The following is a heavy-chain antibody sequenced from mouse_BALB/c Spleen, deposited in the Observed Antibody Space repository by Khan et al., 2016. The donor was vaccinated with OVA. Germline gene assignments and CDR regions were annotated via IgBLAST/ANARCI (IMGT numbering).Heavy chain of an antibody. V-gene: IGHV9-1*02. D-gene: IGHD1-1*01. J-gene: IGHJ2*01. Sequence: QIQLVQSGPELKKPGETVKISCEASGYTFRNYGMNWVKQAPGKGLKWMGWINTNTGEPTYADDFKGRFAFSLETSASTVFLQINNLKNEDMATXFCARRDYGGSTDYWGQGTTLTVSS. CDR1: GYTFRNYG. CDR3: ARRDYGGSTDY. CDR2: INTNTGEP.